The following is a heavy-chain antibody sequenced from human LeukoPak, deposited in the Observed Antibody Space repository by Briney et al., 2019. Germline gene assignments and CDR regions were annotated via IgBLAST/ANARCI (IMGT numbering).Heavy chain of an antibody. Sequence: SETLFLTCTVAGGSISSYYWSWIRQPPGKGLEWIGYIYYSGGTNYNPSLKSRVTISVDTYKNQFSLTLSSVTAADTAVYYCARGSGGGLLRFGELDPWGQGTLVTVPS. J-gene: IGHJ5*02. CDR3: ARGSGGGLLRFGELDP. CDR2: IYYSGGT. CDR1: GGSISSYY. V-gene: IGHV4-59*01. D-gene: IGHD3-10*01.